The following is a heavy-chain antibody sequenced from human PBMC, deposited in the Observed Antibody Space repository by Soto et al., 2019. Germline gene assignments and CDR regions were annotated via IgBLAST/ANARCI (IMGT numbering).Heavy chain of an antibody. CDR1: GGTFSSYA. V-gene: IGHV1-69*13. J-gene: IGHJ4*02. CDR2: IIPIFGTA. D-gene: IGHD2-21*02. Sequence: GASVKVSCKASGGTFSSYAISWVRQAPGQGLEWMGGIIPIFGTANYAQKFQGRVTITADESTSTAYMELSSLRSEDTAVYYCARAAAYCGGDCPTGVGYWGQGTLVTVSS. CDR3: ARAAAYCGGDCPTGVGY.